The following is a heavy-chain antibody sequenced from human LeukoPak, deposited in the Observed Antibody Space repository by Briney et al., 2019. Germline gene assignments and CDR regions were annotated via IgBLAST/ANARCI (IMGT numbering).Heavy chain of an antibody. J-gene: IGHJ6*02. V-gene: IGHV5-10-1*01. CDR2: IDPSDSYT. D-gene: IGHD4-17*01. Sequence: GESLRISCKGSGYSFTSYWISWVRQLPGKGLEWVGRIDPSDSYTNYSPSFQGHVTISADKSISTAYLQWSSLKASDTAMYYCARPTVTTGSYYYYYGMDVWGQGTTVTVSS. CDR3: ARPTVTTGSYYYYYGMDV. CDR1: GYSFTSYW.